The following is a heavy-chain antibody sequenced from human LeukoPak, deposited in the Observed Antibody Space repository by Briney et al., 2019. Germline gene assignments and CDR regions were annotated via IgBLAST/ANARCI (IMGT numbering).Heavy chain of an antibody. J-gene: IGHJ3*02. CDR2: ISGSGGST. D-gene: IGHD2-21*02. CDR1: GFTFSSYW. CDR3: AKADYCGGDCYGLLGAFDI. V-gene: IGHV3-23*01. Sequence: PGGSLRLSCAASGFTFSSYWMSWVRQAPGKGLEWVSAISGSGGSTYFADSVKGRFTISRDNSKNTLYLQMNSLRAEDTAVYYCAKADYCGGDCYGLLGAFDIWGQGTMVTVSS.